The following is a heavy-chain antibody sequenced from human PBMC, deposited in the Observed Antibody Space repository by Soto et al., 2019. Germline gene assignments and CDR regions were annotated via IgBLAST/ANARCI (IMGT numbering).Heavy chain of an antibody. CDR1: GGTFSSYA. CDR3: ALTGGGVSNYYGMDV. CDR2: IIPIFGTA. V-gene: IGHV1-69*13. D-gene: IGHD3-16*01. J-gene: IGHJ6*02. Sequence: GASVKVSCKASGGTFSSYAISWVRQAPGQGLEWMGGIIPIFGTANYAQKFQGRVTITADESTSTAYMELSSLRSEDTAVYYCALTGGGVSNYYGMDVWGQGTTVTVSS.